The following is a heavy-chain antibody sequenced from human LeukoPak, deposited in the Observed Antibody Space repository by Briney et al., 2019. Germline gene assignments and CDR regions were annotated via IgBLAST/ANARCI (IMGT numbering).Heavy chain of an antibody. J-gene: IGHJ4*02. V-gene: IGHV3-48*04. Sequence: GGSLRLSCAASGFTFSSYSMNWVRQAPGKGLEWVSYISSSGSTIYYADSVKGRFTISRDNAKNSLYLQMNSLRAEDTAVYYCAREVYDFWSGYYRGGTFDYWGQGTLVTVSS. CDR1: GFTFSSYS. CDR2: ISSSGSTI. CDR3: AREVYDFWSGYYRGGTFDY. D-gene: IGHD3-3*01.